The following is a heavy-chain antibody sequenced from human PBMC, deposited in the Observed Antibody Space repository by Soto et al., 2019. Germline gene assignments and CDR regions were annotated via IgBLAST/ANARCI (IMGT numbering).Heavy chain of an antibody. J-gene: IGHJ4*02. CDR2: IYHSGST. D-gene: IGHD4-17*01. Sequence: SETLSLTCAVSGGSISSGGYSWSWIRQPPGKGLEWVGYIYHSGSTYYNPSLKSRVTISVDRSKNQFSLKLSSVTAADTAVYYCAREGGDYHFDYWGQGTLVTVSS. V-gene: IGHV4-30-2*01. CDR1: GGSISSGGYS. CDR3: AREGGDYHFDY.